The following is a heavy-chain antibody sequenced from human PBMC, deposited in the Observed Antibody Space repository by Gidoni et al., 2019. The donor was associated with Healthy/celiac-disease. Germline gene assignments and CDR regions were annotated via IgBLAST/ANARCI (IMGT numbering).Heavy chain of an antibody. CDR2: IRSTGGST. CDR3: AKDWGIAVAGTFDY. Sequence: EVLLLESGGGLVQPGGSLRLSCAASGFNFSTFAMNWVRQTPGKGLEWVSCIRSTGGSTYYADSVKGRFTISRDNSKNTLYLQMNSLRAEDTAVYYCAKDWGIAVAGTFDYWGQGTLVTVSS. D-gene: IGHD6-13*01. V-gene: IGHV3-23*01. J-gene: IGHJ4*02. CDR1: GFNFSTFA.